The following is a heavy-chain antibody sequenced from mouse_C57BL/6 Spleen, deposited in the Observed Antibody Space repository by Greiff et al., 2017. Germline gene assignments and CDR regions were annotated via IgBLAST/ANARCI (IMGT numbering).Heavy chain of an antibody. CDR2: IDPEDGDT. CDR1: GFNIKDYY. J-gene: IGHJ2*01. Sequence: EVKLQESGAELVRPGASVKLSCTASGFNIKDYYMHWVKQRPEQGLEWIGRIDPEDGDTEYAPKFQGKATMTADTSSNTAYLQFSSLTSEDTAFYYCTLATVETPAYWGQGTTLTVSS. CDR3: TLATVETPAY. D-gene: IGHD1-1*01. V-gene: IGHV14-1*01.